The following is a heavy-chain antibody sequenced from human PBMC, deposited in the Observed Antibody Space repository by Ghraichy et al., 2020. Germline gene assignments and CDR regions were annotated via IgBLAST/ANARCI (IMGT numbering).Heavy chain of an antibody. CDR3: ARSFDIVVEDAFDI. CDR1: GFTVSSNY. Sequence: GGSLRLSCAASGFTVSSNYMSWVRQAPGKGLEWVSVIYSGGSTYYADSVKGRFTISRDNSKNTLYLQMNSLRAEDTAVYYCARSFDIVVEDAFDIWGQGTMVTVSS. D-gene: IGHD2-15*01. J-gene: IGHJ3*02. V-gene: IGHV3-66*02. CDR2: IYSGGST.